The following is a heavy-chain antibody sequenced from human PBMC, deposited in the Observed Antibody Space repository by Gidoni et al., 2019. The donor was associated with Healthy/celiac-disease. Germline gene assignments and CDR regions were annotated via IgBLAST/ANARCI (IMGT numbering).Heavy chain of an antibody. CDR3: AHGLTYGDYGAGYFDL. V-gene: IGHV2-5*02. CDR1: GFSLSTSGVG. CDR2: IYWDDDK. D-gene: IGHD4-17*01. Sequence: QITLKESGPTLVKPTQTLTLTCTFSGFSLSTSGVGVGWIRQPPGKALEWLALIYWDDDKRYSPSLKSRLTITKDTSKNQVVLTMTNMDPVDTATYYCAHGLTYGDYGAGYFDLWGRGTLVTVSS. J-gene: IGHJ2*01.